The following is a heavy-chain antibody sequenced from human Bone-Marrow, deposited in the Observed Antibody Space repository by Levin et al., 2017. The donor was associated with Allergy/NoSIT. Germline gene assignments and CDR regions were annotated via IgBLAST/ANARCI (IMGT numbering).Heavy chain of an antibody. D-gene: IGHD3-10*01. J-gene: IGHJ4*02. V-gene: IGHV1-2*02. CDR1: GYTFTAYY. Sequence: GESLKISCKASGYTFTAYYIHWVRQAPGQGLEWMGWINPKTGGTKYAQKFQGRVSVTRDTSIGTAYMELTRLRSDDTAVYYCARDTAYGSGSDSDYWGQGTLVTVSS. CDR2: INPKTGGT. CDR3: ARDTAYGSGSDSDY.